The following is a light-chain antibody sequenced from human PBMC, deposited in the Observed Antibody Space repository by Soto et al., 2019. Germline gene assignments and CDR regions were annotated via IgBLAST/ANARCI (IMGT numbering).Light chain of an antibody. CDR3: QQYGSSRT. V-gene: IGKV3-20*01. J-gene: IGKJ1*01. CDR1: QSAGNTY. CDR2: GTS. Sequence: EIELTQSPGTLSLSPGERATLSCRASQSAGNTYLAWYQQKPGQAPRLLIYGTSSRATGIPDRFSGSGSGTEFTLTIDRVELEDFAVYYCQQYGSSRTFGQGTKVEVK.